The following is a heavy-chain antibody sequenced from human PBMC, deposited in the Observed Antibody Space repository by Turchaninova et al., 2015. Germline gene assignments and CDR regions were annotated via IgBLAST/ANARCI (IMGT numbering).Heavy chain of an antibody. J-gene: IGHJ6*02. Sequence: QVLLVQSGAEVMKPGASVKVSCTASGYTFTDYYMHWVRKAPAQGLEWMGRINRNSGGTNYAQNFQARVTMTRDTSNSTVYMELTRSDETSVYYWARESIYCSSGSCYSGYYYYGLDVWGQGTTVTVSS. V-gene: IGHV1-2*06. CDR3: ARESIYCSSGSCYSGYYYYGLDV. D-gene: IGHD2-15*01. CDR1: GYTFTDYY. CDR2: INRNSGGT.